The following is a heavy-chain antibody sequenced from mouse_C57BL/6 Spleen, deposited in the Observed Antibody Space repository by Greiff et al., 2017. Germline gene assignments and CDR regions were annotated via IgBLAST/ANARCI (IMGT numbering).Heavy chain of an antibody. CDR3: TREDDGYYFAY. D-gene: IGHD2-3*01. Sequence: EVNVVESGEGLVKPGGSLKLSCAASGFTFSSYAMSWVRQTPEKRLEWVAYISSGGDYIYYADTVKGRFTLSRDNARNTLYLQMSSLKSEDTAMYYCTREDDGYYFAYWGQGTLVTVSA. CDR1: GFTFSSYA. CDR2: ISSGGDYI. J-gene: IGHJ3*01. V-gene: IGHV5-9-1*02.